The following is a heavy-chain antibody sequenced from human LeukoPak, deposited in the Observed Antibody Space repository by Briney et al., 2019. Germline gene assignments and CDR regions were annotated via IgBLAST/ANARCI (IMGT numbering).Heavy chain of an antibody. CDR1: GFTVSSNY. Sequence: GGSLRLSCAASGFTVSSNYMSWVRQAPGKGLEWVSVIYSGGSTYYADSVKGRFTISRDNAKNSLYLQMNSLRAEDTAVYYCASQDVNYYYMDVWGKGTTVTVSS. J-gene: IGHJ6*03. V-gene: IGHV3-66*04. CDR3: ASQDVNYYYMDV. CDR2: IYSGGST. D-gene: IGHD5-24*01.